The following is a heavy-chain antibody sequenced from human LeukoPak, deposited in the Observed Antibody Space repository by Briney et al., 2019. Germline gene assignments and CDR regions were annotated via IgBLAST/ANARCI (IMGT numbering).Heavy chain of an antibody. Sequence: PSETLSLTCTVSSDHITSYYWSWIRPPPGKGLEWIAYFHYSGSTNYNHSLKSGVSISVDTSKKQLSLCLSSVTAADTAVYYCARCEKLGSDFGSSSYGLDVWGQGTTVTVSS. D-gene: IGHD3-3*01. CDR1: SDHITSYY. V-gene: IGHV4-59*13. CDR3: ARCEKLGSDFGSSSYGLDV. CDR2: FHYSGST. J-gene: IGHJ6*02.